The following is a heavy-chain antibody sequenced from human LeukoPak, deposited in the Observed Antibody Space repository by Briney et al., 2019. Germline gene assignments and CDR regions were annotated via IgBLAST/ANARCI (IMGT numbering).Heavy chain of an antibody. CDR3: ARRGGRDGYNFGEYYFDN. J-gene: IGHJ4*02. Sequence: ASVKVSCKASGGTFSSYAISWVRQAPGQGLEWMGGIIPIFGTANYAQKFQGRVTITTDESTSTAYMELSSLRSEDTAVYYCARRGGRDGYNFGEYYFDNWGQGTLVTVSS. CDR1: GGTFSSYA. CDR2: IIPIFGTA. V-gene: IGHV1-69*05. D-gene: IGHD5-24*01.